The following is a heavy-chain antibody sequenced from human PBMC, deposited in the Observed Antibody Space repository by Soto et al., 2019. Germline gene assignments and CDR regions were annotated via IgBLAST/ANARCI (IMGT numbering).Heavy chain of an antibody. CDR1: GFSLSTSGVG. CDR2: IYWNDDK. V-gene: IGHV2-5*01. J-gene: IGHJ6*02. CDR3: AHMEAPYCYEGMDV. Sequence: QITLKESGPTLVKPTQTLTLTCTFSGFSLSTSGVGVGWIRQPPGKALEWLALIYWNDDKRYSPSLKSRLTITKDTSKNQVVVTMTNMDPVDTATDYCAHMEAPYCYEGMDVWGQGTTVTVSS. D-gene: IGHD3-3*01.